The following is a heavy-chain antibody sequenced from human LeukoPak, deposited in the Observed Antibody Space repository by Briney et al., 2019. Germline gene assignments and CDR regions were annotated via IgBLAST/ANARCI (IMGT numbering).Heavy chain of an antibody. CDR1: GFTFSSYS. J-gene: IGHJ6*03. V-gene: IGHV3-21*01. CDR3: AKAAAAVYYYYYMDV. D-gene: IGHD6-13*01. CDR2: ISSSSNYI. Sequence: GGSLRLSCAASGFTFSSYSMNWVRQAPGEGLEWVSSISSSSNYIYYADSIKGRFTISGDNAKNSLYLQMNSLRAEDTAVYYCAKAAAAVYYYYYMDVWGKGTTVTVSS.